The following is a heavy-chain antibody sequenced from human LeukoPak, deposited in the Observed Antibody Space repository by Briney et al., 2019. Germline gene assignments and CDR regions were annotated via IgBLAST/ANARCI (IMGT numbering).Heavy chain of an antibody. CDR2: INPRGGST. V-gene: IGHV1-46*01. CDR1: GYTFTSYY. J-gene: IGHJ4*02. Sequence: ASVKDSCKASGYTFTSYYMHWVRQAPGQGPEWMGIINPRGGSTDYAQKFQDRVTMTSDTSTSTVYMELNSLRSEDTAVYFCARGLSDYWGQGTLVTVSS. CDR3: ARGLSDY. D-gene: IGHD3-3*02.